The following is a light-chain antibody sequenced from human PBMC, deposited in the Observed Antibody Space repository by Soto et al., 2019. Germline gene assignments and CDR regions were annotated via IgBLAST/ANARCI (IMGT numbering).Light chain of an antibody. CDR3: QQRSNWPPLYT. CDR1: QSVTSY. J-gene: IGKJ2*01. Sequence: EIVLTQSPATLSLSPGERATLSCRASQSVTSYLAWYQQTPGQAPRLLIYDASNRATGIPDRFSGSGSGTDFTLTISSLEPEDLGVYFCQQRSNWPPLYTFGQGTKLELK. V-gene: IGKV3-11*01. CDR2: DAS.